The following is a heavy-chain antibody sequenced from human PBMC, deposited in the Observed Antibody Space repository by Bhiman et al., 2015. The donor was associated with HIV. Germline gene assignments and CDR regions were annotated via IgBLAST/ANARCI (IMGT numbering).Heavy chain of an antibody. D-gene: IGHD6-19*01. CDR2: IWYDGSNK. V-gene: IGHV3-33*06. Sequence: QVQLVESGGGVVQPGRSLRLSCAASGFTFSSYGMHWVRQAPGKGLEWVAVIWYDGSNKYYADSVKGRFTVSRDNSKNTLYLQMNSLRAEDTAVYYCAKDGQWLGQYYFDYWGQGTLVTVSS. J-gene: IGHJ4*02. CDR1: GFTFSSYG. CDR3: AKDGQWLGQYYFDY.